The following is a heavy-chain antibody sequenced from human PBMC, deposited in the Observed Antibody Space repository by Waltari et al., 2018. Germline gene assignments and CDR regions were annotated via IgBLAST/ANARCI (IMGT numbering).Heavy chain of an antibody. Sequence: VQLVESGGGLVQPGASVKVSCKASGYTFTSYGISWVRQAPGQGLEWMGWISAYNGNTNYAQKLQGRVTMTTDTSTSTAYMELRSLRSDDTAVYYCARDETVGAADYWGQGTLVIVSS. CDR3: ARDETVGAADY. CDR2: ISAYNGNT. V-gene: IGHV1-18*01. D-gene: IGHD1-26*01. CDR1: GYTFTSYG. J-gene: IGHJ4*02.